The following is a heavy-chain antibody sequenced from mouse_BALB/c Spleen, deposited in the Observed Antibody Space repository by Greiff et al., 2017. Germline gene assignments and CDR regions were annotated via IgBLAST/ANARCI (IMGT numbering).Heavy chain of an antibody. J-gene: IGHJ2*01. CDR1: GFTFTSYW. D-gene: IGHD1-1*01. Sequence: VQLQQSGPELVKPWPSVTLSCKASGFTFTSYWVHWVKQRPGQGLEWIGEINPSNGRTNYTEMFKSKATLTVDKSSSTAYMQLSSLTSEDSAVYDCENTVEDYWGQGTTLTVSS. CDR3: ENTVEDY. V-gene: IGHV1S81*02. CDR2: INPSNGRT.